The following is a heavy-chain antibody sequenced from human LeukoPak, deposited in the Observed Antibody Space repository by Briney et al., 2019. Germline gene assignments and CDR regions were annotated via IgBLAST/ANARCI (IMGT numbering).Heavy chain of an antibody. J-gene: IGHJ4*02. V-gene: IGHV3-21*01. CDR3: ARDKGMVRGVIGY. CDR1: GFTFSSYS. Sequence: PGGSLRLSCAASGFTFSSYSMNWVRKAPGKGLEGVSSIISGSIYIYYADSVKGRFTISRDNAKNSLYLQMNSLRAEDTAVYYCARDKGMVRGVIGYWGQGTLVTVSS. D-gene: IGHD3-10*01. CDR2: IISGSIYI.